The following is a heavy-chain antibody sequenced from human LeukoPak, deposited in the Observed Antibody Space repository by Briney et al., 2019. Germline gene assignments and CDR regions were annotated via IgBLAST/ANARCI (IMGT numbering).Heavy chain of an antibody. CDR3: ATGIAVPGPYPKGVFDY. V-gene: IGHV3-48*03. J-gene: IGHJ4*02. Sequence: GGSLRLSCAASGFSFSSYEMNWVRQAPGKGLEWISYMSSGGSMIYYADSVKGRFTISRDNAKNSLYLQMNSLRAEDTAVYYCATGIAVPGPYPKGVFDYWSQGTLVTVSS. CDR2: MSSGGSMI. D-gene: IGHD6-19*01. CDR1: GFSFSSYE.